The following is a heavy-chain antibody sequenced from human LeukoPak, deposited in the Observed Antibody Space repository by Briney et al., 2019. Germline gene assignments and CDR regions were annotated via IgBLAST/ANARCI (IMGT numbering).Heavy chain of an antibody. V-gene: IGHV1-18*01. CDR3: ARAGPDCSSTSCPFDN. CDR1: GYTFTSYG. CDR2: ISVYSDNT. Sequence: ASVKVSCKASGYTFTSYGISWVRQAPGQGLEWMGWISVYSDNTNYAQKFQGRVTMTTDTSTSTAYMELRSLGSDDTAVYYCARAGPDCSSTSCPFDNWGQGTLVTVSS. D-gene: IGHD2-2*01. J-gene: IGHJ4*02.